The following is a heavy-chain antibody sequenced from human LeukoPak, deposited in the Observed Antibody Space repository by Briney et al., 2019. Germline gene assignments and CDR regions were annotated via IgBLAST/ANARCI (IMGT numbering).Heavy chain of an antibody. CDR1: GFTFSSYS. CDR3: ARDVLMVYARGYYYYYDMDV. V-gene: IGHV3-21*01. Sequence: VGSLRLSCAASGFTFSSYSMNWVRQAPGKGLEWVSSISVRMIYIYYADSVKGRFTISRDNDKNSLYLQMNSLRAEDTAVYYCARDVLMVYARGYYYYYDMDVWGKGTTAAVSS. J-gene: IGHJ6*03. D-gene: IGHD2-8*01. CDR2: ISVRMIYI.